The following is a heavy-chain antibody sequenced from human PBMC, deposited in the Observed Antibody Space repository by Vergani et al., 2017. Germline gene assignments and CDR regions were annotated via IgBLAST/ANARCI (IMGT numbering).Heavy chain of an antibody. D-gene: IGHD3-22*01. CDR3: ARGADYYDSSGYYPDAFDI. J-gene: IGHJ3*02. CDR1: GATFRSNT. CDR2: IIPVLGKT. V-gene: IGHV1-69*08. Sequence: QVQLVQSGAEVKKPGSSVKVSCKASGATFRSNTISWVRQVPGQGLEWMGRIIPVLGKTKYAQDFQGRLTITADTSTSTAYMELTSLRSQDTAVYYCARGADYYDSSGYYPDAFDIWGQGTMVTVSS.